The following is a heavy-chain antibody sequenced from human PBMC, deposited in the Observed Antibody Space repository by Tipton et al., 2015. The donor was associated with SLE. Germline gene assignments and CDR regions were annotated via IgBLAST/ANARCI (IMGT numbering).Heavy chain of an antibody. D-gene: IGHD3-3*01. CDR3: ARDLGTVFGVIIVPVH. J-gene: IGHJ4*02. CDR1: GGSFSGYY. Sequence: TLSLTCAVYGGSFSGYYWSWIRQPPGKGLEWIGEINHSGSTNYNPSLKSRVTISVDTSKNQFSLKLSSVTAADTAVYYCARDLGTVFGVIIVPVHWGQGAQVTVSS. V-gene: IGHV4-34*01. CDR2: INHSGST.